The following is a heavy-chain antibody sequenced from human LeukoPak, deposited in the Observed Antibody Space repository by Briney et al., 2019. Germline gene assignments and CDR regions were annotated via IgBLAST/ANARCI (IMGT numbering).Heavy chain of an antibody. CDR3: ASWYYYDSSGYLFDY. CDR2: ISSSSYI. Sequence: GGSLRLSCAASGFTFSSYSMNWVRQAPGKGLEWVSSISSSSYIYYADSVKGRFTISRVNAKNSLYLQMNSLRAEDTAVYYCASWYYYDSSGYLFDYWGQGTLVTVSS. CDR1: GFTFSSYS. D-gene: IGHD3-22*01. V-gene: IGHV3-21*01. J-gene: IGHJ4*02.